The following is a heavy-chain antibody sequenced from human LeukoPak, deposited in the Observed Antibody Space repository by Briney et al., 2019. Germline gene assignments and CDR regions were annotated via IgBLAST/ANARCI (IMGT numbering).Heavy chain of an antibody. J-gene: IGHJ2*01. Sequence: GGSLRLSCGASGLTFNTYWIHWVRQAPGKGLVWVSQIKFDGSLASYADSVKGRFTISRDNTKNTLYLQMDSLGTEDTAVYYCVTGHYDSRMYFDLWGRGTLVIVSS. CDR1: GLTFNTYW. V-gene: IGHV3-74*01. D-gene: IGHD3-16*01. CDR3: VTGHYDSRMYFDL. CDR2: IKFDGSLA.